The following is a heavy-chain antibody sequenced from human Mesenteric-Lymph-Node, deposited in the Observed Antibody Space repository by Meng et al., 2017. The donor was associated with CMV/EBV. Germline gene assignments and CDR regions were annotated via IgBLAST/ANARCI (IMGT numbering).Heavy chain of an antibody. CDR3: LVRGVISNWFDP. V-gene: IGHV1-8*02. CDR1: GYTFTGYY. J-gene: IGHJ5*02. CDR2: MNPNSGNT. D-gene: IGHD3-10*01. Sequence: CKASGYTFTGYYMHWVRQAPGQGLEWMGWMNPNSGNTGYAQKFQGRVTMTRSTSISTAYVELSSLRSEDTAVYYCLVRGVISNWFDPWGQGTLVTVSS.